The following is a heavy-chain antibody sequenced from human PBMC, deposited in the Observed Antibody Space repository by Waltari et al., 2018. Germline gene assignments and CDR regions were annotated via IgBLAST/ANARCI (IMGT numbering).Heavy chain of an antibody. D-gene: IGHD2-15*01. J-gene: IGHJ4*02. CDR1: VDSVSSPYW. CDR3: ARDRGRGLYLDS. CDR2: VHGSGRT. V-gene: IGHV4-4*02. Sequence: QLQLQQSGPGLMKPSGPLSLTCAVSVDSVSSPYWWSWVRQSPGKGLEWIGQVHGSGRTNYSPSFASRVTVSLDTSSNEILLKVTSATAADTAVYYCARDRGRGLYLDSWGQGTQVTVSP.